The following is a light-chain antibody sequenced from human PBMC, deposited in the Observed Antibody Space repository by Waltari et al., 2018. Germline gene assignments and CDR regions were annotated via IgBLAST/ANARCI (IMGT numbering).Light chain of an antibody. CDR3: CSFTSINTVV. CDR1: SSDVGAYNY. V-gene: IGLV2-14*01. J-gene: IGLJ2*01. CDR2: EVS. Sequence: QSALTHPASVSGSPAQSITISCTGTSSDVGAYNYVSWYQQHPGKAPKVVLFEVSNRPSGVSYRFSGAKSGNTASLTISGLQAADEADYYCCSFTSINTVVFGGGTKLTVL.